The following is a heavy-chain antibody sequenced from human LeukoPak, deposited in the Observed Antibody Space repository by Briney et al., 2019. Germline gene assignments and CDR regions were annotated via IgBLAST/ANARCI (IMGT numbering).Heavy chain of an antibody. CDR3: ATSTKAVSPDSWDS. D-gene: IGHD6-6*01. Sequence: SDTLSLTCTVSGGSFSISSYYWGWIRQPPGKGLEGIGSIYYRGSTYYNPSLKSRVTMTIDTSKREVFLKLTSVTAADTSIYFCATSTKAVSPDSWDSWGQGTLVSVSS. J-gene: IGHJ4*02. V-gene: IGHV4-39*07. CDR2: IYYRGST. CDR1: GGSFSISSYY.